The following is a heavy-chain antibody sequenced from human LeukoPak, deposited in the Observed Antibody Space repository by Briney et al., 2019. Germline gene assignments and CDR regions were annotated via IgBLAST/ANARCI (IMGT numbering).Heavy chain of an antibody. J-gene: IGHJ4*02. V-gene: IGHV1-8*01. Sequence: ASLKVSCKASGYTFTSYDISWVRQATGRGLEWVGWMNASSGDTYYVQKLQGRVTMTRSTSISTAYMELSSLRAEDTAIYYCARGEFGAGSHLDYWGERTLVTVSS. CDR3: ARGEFGAGSHLDY. CDR2: MNASSGDT. D-gene: IGHD3-10*01. CDR1: GYTFTSYD.